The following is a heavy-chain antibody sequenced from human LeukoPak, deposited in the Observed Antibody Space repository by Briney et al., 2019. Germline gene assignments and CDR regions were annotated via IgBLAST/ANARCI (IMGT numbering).Heavy chain of an antibody. V-gene: IGHV3-7*01. D-gene: IGHD6-13*01. CDR1: GFTFSSYW. Sequence: GGSLRLSCAASGFTFSSYWMSWVRQAPGKGLEWVANIKKDGSEKYYVDSVKGRFTTSRDNAKNSLYMQMNSLRAEDTAVYYCARVAAAAFYDAFDIWGQGTMVTVSS. CDR3: ARVAAAAFYDAFDI. CDR2: IKKDGSEK. J-gene: IGHJ3*02.